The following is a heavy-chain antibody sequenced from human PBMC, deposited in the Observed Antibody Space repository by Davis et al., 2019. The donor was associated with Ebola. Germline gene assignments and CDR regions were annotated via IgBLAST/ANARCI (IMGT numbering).Heavy chain of an antibody. CDR3: ARDKGNDYGDHLGY. Sequence: PGGSLRLSCAASGFTFYTYAMNWVRQAPGKGLEWVSSISDTGGSTYYADSVKGRFTISRDNPKNTVYLQMNSLRAEDTAVYYCARDKGNDYGDHLGYWGQGTLVTVSS. D-gene: IGHD4-17*01. V-gene: IGHV3-23*01. J-gene: IGHJ4*02. CDR1: GFTFYTYA. CDR2: ISDTGGST.